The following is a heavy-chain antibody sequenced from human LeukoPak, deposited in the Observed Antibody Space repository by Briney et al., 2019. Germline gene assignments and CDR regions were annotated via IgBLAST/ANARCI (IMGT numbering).Heavy chain of an antibody. CDR3: ASSTHYDILTGYQTPPDAFDI. V-gene: IGHV5-51*01. Sequence: GASLKISSKGSGSSFTSYWNGWVRQLPGKGLEWMGIIYPGDSDTRYSPSFQGQVTISADKSISTAYLQWSSLKASDTAMYYCASSTHYDILTGYQTPPDAFDIWGQGTMVSVSS. CDR1: GSSFTSYW. J-gene: IGHJ3*02. D-gene: IGHD3-9*01. CDR2: IYPGDSDT.